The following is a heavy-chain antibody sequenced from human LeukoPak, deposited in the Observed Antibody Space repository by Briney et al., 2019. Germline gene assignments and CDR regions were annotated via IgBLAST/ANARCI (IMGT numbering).Heavy chain of an antibody. CDR3: AKAHSGPQRGDFDF. V-gene: IGHV3-23*01. D-gene: IGHD3-10*01. J-gene: IGHJ4*02. CDR2: ISGSGGST. CDR1: GFTFSNYA. Sequence: RPGGSLRLSCAASGFTFSNYAMNWVRQAPGKGLEWVSGISGSGGSTYYADSVKGRFTISRDNSKNTLYLQMNSLRAEDTAFYYCAKAHSGPQRGDFDFWGQGTLVTVSS.